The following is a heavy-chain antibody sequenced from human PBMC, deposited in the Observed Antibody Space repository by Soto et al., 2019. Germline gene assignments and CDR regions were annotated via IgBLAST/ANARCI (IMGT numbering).Heavy chain of an antibody. J-gene: IGHJ5*02. CDR1: CGNIRSHY. CDR2: IYYTGSI. D-gene: IGHD3-22*01. Sequence: SVTKPLPCTVVCGNIRSHYWSWIMQPPRKGLEWIGYIYYTGSINYNPSLKSRVTISVDTSKNQFSLKLSSVTAADTAVYYCAKVWNYYDSSGSHNWIDPSGQGTLVTVSS. V-gene: IGHV4-59*11. CDR3: AKVWNYYDSSGSHNWIDP.